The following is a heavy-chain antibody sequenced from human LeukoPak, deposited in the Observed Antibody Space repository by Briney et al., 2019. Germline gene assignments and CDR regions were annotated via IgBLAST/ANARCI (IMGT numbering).Heavy chain of an antibody. V-gene: IGHV4-34*01. CDR1: GGSFSGYY. CDR2: INHSGST. CDR3: ARGAPSRGYYDYYYMDV. J-gene: IGHJ6*03. Sequence: SETLSLTCAVYGGSFSGYYWSWIRQPPGKGLEWIGEINHSGSTNYNPSLKSRVTISVDTSKNQFSLKLSSVTAADTAVYYCARGAPSRGYYDYYYMDVWGKGTTVTVSS.